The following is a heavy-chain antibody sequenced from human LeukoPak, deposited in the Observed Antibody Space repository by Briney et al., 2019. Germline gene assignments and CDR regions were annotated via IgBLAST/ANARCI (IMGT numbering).Heavy chain of an antibody. Sequence: SETLSLTCTVSGGSISGGGYYWSWIRQHPGKGLEWIGFTSYGGGAYYNPSLMSRITMSVDPSQNQFSLKMRDVTAADTAVYFCATAEWENFYFDSWGQGALVAVTS. CDR1: GGSISGGGYY. D-gene: IGHD1-26*01. CDR2: TSYGGGA. V-gene: IGHV4-31*03. CDR3: ATAEWENFYFDS. J-gene: IGHJ4*02.